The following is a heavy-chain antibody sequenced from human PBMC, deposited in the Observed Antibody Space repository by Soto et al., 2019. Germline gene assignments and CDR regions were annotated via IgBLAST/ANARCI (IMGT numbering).Heavy chain of an antibody. CDR2: IYYSGST. D-gene: IGHD6-6*01. V-gene: IGHV4-59*01. CDR1: GGSISSYY. CDR3: ARGTRRYFDL. Sequence: QVQLQESGPGLVKPSETLSLTCTVSGGSISSYYWSWIRQPPGKGLEWIGYIYYSGSTNYNPSLTSRVTISVDTSKNQFSLKLSSVTAADTAVYYCARGTRRYFDLWGRGTLVTVSS. J-gene: IGHJ2*01.